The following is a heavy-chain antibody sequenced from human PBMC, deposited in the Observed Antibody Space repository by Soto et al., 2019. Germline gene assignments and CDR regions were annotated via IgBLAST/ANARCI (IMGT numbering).Heavy chain of an antibody. CDR2: TYYKSKWFN. Sequence: SQTLSLTCAISGDSVSSNSACWNWVRQTPSRGLEWLGRTYYKSKWFNNYAVSVKSRITINPDTSQNQFSLHLNSVTPEDTAVYFCARGSWDDVSGHYYMDVWGKGTTVTVSS. V-gene: IGHV6-1*01. CDR1: GDSVSSNSAC. CDR3: ARGSWDDVSGHYYMDV. D-gene: IGHD5-12*01. J-gene: IGHJ6*03.